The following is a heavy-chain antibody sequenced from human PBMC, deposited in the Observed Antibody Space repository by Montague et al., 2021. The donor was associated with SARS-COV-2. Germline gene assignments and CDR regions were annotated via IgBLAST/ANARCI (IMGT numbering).Heavy chain of an antibody. Sequence: SLRLSCAASGFTFSSYGMHWVRQAPGKGLEWVAVIWYDGSNKYYADSVKGRFTISRDNSKNTLYLQMNSLRAEDTAECYCARDLFWGTDSGTQQRRDYWGQGTLVTVSS. CDR2: IWYDGSNK. V-gene: IGHV3-33*01. CDR3: ARDLFWGTDSGTQQRRDY. D-gene: IGHD3-16*01. CDR1: GFTFSSYG. J-gene: IGHJ4*02.